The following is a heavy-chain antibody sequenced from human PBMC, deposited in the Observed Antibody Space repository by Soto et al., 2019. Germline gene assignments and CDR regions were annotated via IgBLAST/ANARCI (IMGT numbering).Heavy chain of an antibody. Sequence: PGGSLRLSCVGSGFTFSDSVMAWVRQAPGKGLEWLSVMSGDGRTRYALSVTGRFTISRDNSKNTLYLQMRSLRAEEAAAYYCVKWHTSNFDSLPFTGFDFWGQGTQVTVSS. CDR2: MSGDGRT. V-gene: IGHV3-23*01. J-gene: IGHJ4*02. D-gene: IGHD3-22*01. CDR1: GFTFSDSV. CDR3: VKWHTSNFDSLPFTGFDF.